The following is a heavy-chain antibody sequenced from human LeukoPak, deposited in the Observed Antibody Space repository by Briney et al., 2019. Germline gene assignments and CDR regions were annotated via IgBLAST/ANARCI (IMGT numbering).Heavy chain of an antibody. CDR1: GYTFIDYY. CDR2: INPYSGGT. CDR3: ARAYGDNSIDHFQH. J-gene: IGHJ1*01. Sequence: RASVKVSCKASGYTFIDYYMHWVRQAPGQGLEWMGWINPYSGGTNYAQKFQGRVTMTGDTSISTTYMELSSLRSDDTAVYYCARAYGDNSIDHFQHWGQGTLVTVSS. V-gene: IGHV1-2*02. D-gene: IGHD4-23*01.